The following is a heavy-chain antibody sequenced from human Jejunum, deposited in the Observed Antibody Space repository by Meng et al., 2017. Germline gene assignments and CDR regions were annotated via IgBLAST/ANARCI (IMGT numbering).Heavy chain of an antibody. J-gene: IGHJ5*02. CDR2: IKQDGSEK. CDR3: SGSQSSRWFAP. Sequence: GGSLRLSCVASGLTFSFYWMSWVRQAPGKGLEWVANIKQDGSEKYYVDSVKGRFTISRDNAKNSLYLQMNSLRPEDTAVYYCSGSQSSRWFAPWGQGNRV. CDR1: GLTFSFYW. D-gene: IGHD6-19*01. V-gene: IGHV3-7*01.